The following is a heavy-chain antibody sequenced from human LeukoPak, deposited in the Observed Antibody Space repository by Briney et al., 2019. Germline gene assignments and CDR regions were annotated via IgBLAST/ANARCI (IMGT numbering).Heavy chain of an antibody. CDR1: GFPFSSYW. J-gene: IGHJ4*02. D-gene: IGHD2-15*01. CDR2: IKQDGSKK. V-gene: IGHV3-7*03. Sequence: GGSLRLSCVASGFPFSSYWMTWVRQAPGKGLEWVANIKQDGSKKSYVDSVKGRFTISRDNAKNSLYLQMNSLRAEDTALYYCAKDPSSGGSVYYFDYWGQGTLVTVSS. CDR3: AKDPSSGGSVYYFDY.